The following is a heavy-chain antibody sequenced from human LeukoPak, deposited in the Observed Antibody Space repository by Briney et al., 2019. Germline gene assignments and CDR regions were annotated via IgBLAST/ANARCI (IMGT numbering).Heavy chain of an antibody. J-gene: IGHJ4*02. V-gene: IGHV3-23*01. CDR2: ISGSGGSA. CDR1: GFTFSSYA. D-gene: IGHD1-26*01. Sequence: PGGSLRLSCAASGFTFSSYAMSWVRQAPGKGLEWVSAISGSGGSAYYADSVKGRFTISRDNSKNTLYLQMNSLRAEDTAVYYCAGGPVGATSEFDYWGQGTLVTVSS. CDR3: AGGPVGATSEFDY.